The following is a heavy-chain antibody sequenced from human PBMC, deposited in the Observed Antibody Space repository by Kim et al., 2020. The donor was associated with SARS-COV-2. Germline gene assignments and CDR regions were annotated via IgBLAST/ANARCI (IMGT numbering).Heavy chain of an antibody. J-gene: IGHJ4*02. Sequence: NHPPPPTGRSNISVDTSKNQFSLKLSSVTAADTAVYYCARGGFGESNVDYWGQGTLVTVSS. D-gene: IGHD3-10*01. V-gene: IGHV4-59*09. CDR3: ARGGFGESNVDY.